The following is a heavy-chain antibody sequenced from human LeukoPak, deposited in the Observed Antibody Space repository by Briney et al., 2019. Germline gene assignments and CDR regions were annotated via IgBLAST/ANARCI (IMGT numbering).Heavy chain of an antibody. CDR3: ARAGLYGGYYFDC. J-gene: IGHJ4*02. Sequence: PGGSLRPSCSASGFTFSSYSMNWVRQAPGEGLEWVSSISSRSNNIYYADSGKGRFTISRDNAKNSLFLQVNSLRAEDTAVYYCARAGLYGGYYFDCWGQGTLVTVSS. D-gene: IGHD2-8*01. CDR2: ISSRSNNI. V-gene: IGHV3-21*01. CDR1: GFTFSSYS.